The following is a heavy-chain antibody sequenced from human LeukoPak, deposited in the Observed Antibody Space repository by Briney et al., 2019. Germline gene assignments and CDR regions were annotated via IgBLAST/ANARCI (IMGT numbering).Heavy chain of an antibody. J-gene: IGHJ4*02. D-gene: IGHD1-20*01. CDR3: ARRITGTTSDSFDY. CDR2: ISHSGST. Sequence: GSLRLSCAASGFTFSNAWMSWVRQPAGKGLEWIGSISHSGSTYYDPSLKSRITISVDTSKNQFSLKVRSVTAADTAVYYCARRITGTTSDSFDYWGQGILVTVSS. V-gene: IGHV4-38-2*01. CDR1: GFTFSNAW.